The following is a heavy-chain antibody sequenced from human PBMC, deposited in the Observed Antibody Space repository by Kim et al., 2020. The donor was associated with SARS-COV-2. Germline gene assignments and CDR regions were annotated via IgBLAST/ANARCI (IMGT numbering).Heavy chain of an antibody. CDR3: ARHFSVVPAAPFDD. J-gene: IGHJ4*02. D-gene: IGHD2-2*01. Sequence: TPPLKSRVTISVDKSKNQFSLKLSSVTAADTAVYYCARHFSVVPAAPFDDWGQGTLVTVAS. V-gene: IGHV4-39*01.